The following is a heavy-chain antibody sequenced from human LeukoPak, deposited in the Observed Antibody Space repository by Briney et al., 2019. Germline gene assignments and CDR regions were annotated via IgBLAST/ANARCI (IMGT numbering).Heavy chain of an antibody. CDR2: ISSSGSTI. CDR3: ATTSEWRMVVFDI. CDR1: GFTFSDYY. D-gene: IGHD2-15*01. Sequence: GGSLRLSCAASGFTFSDYYMSWIRQAPGKGLEWVSYISSSGSTIYYADSVKGRFTISRDNSKNTLYLQMNSLRAEDTAVYYCATTSEWRMVVFDIWGQGTMVTVS. J-gene: IGHJ3*02. V-gene: IGHV3-11*01.